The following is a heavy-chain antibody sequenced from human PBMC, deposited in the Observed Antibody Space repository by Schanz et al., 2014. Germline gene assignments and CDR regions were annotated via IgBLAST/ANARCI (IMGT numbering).Heavy chain of an antibody. CDR1: GYTFISYG. V-gene: IGHV1-18*01. CDR2: INVDNGHT. D-gene: IGHD6-19*01. CDR3: ARGGYSSGWYDRDIAHFDY. J-gene: IGHJ4*02. Sequence: QVQLVQSGAEVKKPGASVKVSCKASGYTFISYGINWVRQAPGQGLEWMGWINVDNGHTDYAQKFQGRVTMTTDTATNTAYMDLRSLRSDDTAVYYCARGGYSSGWYDRDIAHFDYWGQGTLVTVSS.